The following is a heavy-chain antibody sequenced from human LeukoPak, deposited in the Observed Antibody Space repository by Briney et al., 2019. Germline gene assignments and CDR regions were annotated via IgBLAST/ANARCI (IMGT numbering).Heavy chain of an antibody. V-gene: IGHV4-61*08. CDR1: GNSISSGDNY. CDR3: ARLKATVSIHAYFDS. Sequence: PSETLSLTCTVSGNSISSGDNYWAWIRQPPGKGLEWIGYIDHSGTTNYNPSLKSRVSISSDTSKNQFSLELGSVTAADTAVYYCARLKATVSIHAYFDSWGQGTLVTVSS. CDR2: IDHSGTT. D-gene: IGHD4-17*01. J-gene: IGHJ4*02.